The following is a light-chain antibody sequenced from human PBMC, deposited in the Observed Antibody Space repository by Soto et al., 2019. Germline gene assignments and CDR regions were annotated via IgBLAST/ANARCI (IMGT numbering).Light chain of an antibody. V-gene: IGLV2-14*01. CDR2: DVS. CDR3: SSYKSSIL. J-gene: IGLJ2*01. CDR1: SSDVGGYHY. Sequence: QSALTQPASVSGSPGQSITISCTGTSSDVGGYHYVSWYQQHPVKAPKLMIYDVSNRPSGVSNRFSGSKSGNTASLAISGLQAEDEADYSCSSYKSSILFVGGTKLTVL.